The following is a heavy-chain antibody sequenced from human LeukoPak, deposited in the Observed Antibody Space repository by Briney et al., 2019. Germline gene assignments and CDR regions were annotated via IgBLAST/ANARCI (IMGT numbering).Heavy chain of an antibody. V-gene: IGHV3-21*01. D-gene: IGHD2-15*01. Sequence: GGSLRLSCAASGFTFSSYSMNWVRQAPGKGLGWVSSISSSSSYIYYADSVKGRFTISRDNAKNSLYLQMNSLRAEDTAVYYCATGGGYCSGGSCYGSNYWGQGTLVTVSS. CDR3: ATGGGYCSGGSCYGSNY. CDR2: ISSSSSYI. CDR1: GFTFSSYS. J-gene: IGHJ4*02.